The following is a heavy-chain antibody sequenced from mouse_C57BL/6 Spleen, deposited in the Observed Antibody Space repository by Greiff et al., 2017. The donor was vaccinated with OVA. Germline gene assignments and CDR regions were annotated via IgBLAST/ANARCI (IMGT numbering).Heavy chain of an antibody. Sequence: QVHVKQSGPELVKPGASVKISCKASGYAFSSSWMNWVKQRPGKGLEWIGRIYPGDGDTNYNGMFKGKATLTADKSSSTAYMQLSSLTSEDSAVYFCARRYSPYYFDYWGQGTTLTVSS. CDR2: IYPGDGDT. D-gene: IGHD2-12*01. J-gene: IGHJ2*01. CDR3: ARRYSPYYFDY. CDR1: GYAFSSSW. V-gene: IGHV1-82*01.